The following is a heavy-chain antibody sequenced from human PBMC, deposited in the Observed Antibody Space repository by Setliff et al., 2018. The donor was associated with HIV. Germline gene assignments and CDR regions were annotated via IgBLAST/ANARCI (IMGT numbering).Heavy chain of an antibody. CDR2: IYSSGST. CDR1: GGSISRYH. D-gene: IGHD2-8*01. CDR3: ARGDVYCTNGVCYNQHYYPMDV. Sequence: PSETLSLTCTVSGGSISRYHWTWIRQPAGKGLEWIGRIYSSGSTNYNPSLKSRVSMSVDTSKNQFSLKVNSVTAADTAVYYCARGDVYCTNGVCYNQHYYPMDVWGQGTTVT. J-gene: IGHJ6*02. V-gene: IGHV4-4*07.